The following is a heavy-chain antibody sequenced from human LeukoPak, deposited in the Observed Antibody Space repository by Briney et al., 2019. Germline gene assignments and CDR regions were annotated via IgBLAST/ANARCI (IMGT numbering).Heavy chain of an antibody. CDR2: IKQDGSEK. CDR1: GFTFSSYW. V-gene: IGHV3-7*01. Sequence: PGESLRLSCAASGFTFSSYWMSWVRQAPGKGLEWLANIKQDGSEKYYVDSVKGRFTISRDNAKHSLYLQMNSLRAEDTAVYYCAREGGDYGDADGYWGQGTLVTVYS. D-gene: IGHD4-17*01. J-gene: IGHJ4*02. CDR3: AREGGDYGDADGY.